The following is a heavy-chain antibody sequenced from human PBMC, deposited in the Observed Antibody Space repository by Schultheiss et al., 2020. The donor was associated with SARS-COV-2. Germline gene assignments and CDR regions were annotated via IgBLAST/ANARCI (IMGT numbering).Heavy chain of an antibody. CDR3: ASIIDFWSGRGGY. Sequence: GESLKISCAASGFTFSSYSMNWVRQAPGKGLEWVSSISSSSSYIYYADSVKGRFTISRDNAKNSLYLQMNSLRAEDTAVYYCASIIDFWSGRGGYWGQGTLVTVSS. D-gene: IGHD3-3*01. CDR2: ISSSSSYI. CDR1: GFTFSSYS. V-gene: IGHV3-21*01. J-gene: IGHJ4*02.